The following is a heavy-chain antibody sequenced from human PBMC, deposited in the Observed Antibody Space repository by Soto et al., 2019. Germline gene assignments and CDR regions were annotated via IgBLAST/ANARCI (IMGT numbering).Heavy chain of an antibody. J-gene: IGHJ5*02. V-gene: IGHV3-30-3*01. CDR2: VSYGGDDQ. CDR1: GFTFRGSE. Sequence: QVQLVESGGGVVQSGRSLRLSCAASGFTFRGSEMHWVRQAPGKGLEWVAFVSYGGDDQYYADSVKGRFTVSRDNSGNTLHLEIDRLRPEDRDFYYCARASWLSEKTAYYARSFKRFVPGGKGPLFTVSP. D-gene: IGHD3-9*01. CDR3: ARASWLSEKTAYYARSFKRFVP.